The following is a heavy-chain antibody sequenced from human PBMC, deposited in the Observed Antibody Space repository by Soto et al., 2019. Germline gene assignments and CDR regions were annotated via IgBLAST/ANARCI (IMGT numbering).Heavy chain of an antibody. J-gene: IGHJ5*02. CDR1: GFTFSDYF. V-gene: IGHV3-11*06. D-gene: IGHD2-2*01. Sequence: PGGSLRLFCAASGFTFSDYFMSWIRQAPGKGLEWVSFISGSSDNIKYADSVKGRFTISRDNAKNSLYLQMNSLRAEDTAVYYCVRDSARIVVVPRVDGDNWLDPWGQGTLVTVS. CDR3: VRDSARIVVVPRVDGDNWLDP. CDR2: ISGSSDNI.